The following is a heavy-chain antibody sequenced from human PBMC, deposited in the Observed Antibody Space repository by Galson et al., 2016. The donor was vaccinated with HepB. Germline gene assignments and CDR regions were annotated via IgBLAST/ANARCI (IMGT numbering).Heavy chain of an antibody. V-gene: IGHV3-21*01. D-gene: IGHD2-8*01. J-gene: IGHJ4*02. CDR1: GFTFSSYS. CDR2: ISSSGTYM. CDR3: GYCTRGVCFSLDY. Sequence: SLRLSCAASGFTFSSYSMNWVRQAPGKGLEWVSSISSSGTYMYYADSMKGRFTISSDNAKNSLYLQINSLRVEDTAVYYCGYCTRGVCFSLDYWGQGTLVTVSS.